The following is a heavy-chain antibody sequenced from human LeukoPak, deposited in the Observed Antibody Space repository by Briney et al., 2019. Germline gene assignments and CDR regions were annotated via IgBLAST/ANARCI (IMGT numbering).Heavy chain of an antibody. J-gene: IGHJ4*02. CDR2: ISSDSSDI. CDR1: GFSFSGYE. D-gene: IGHD6-19*01. Sequence: PGGSLRLSCAASGFSFSGYEMNWVRQAPGKGLEWVPYISSDSSDINYVDSVKGRFTISRDNARNSLYLQMNNLRDEDTAVYYCASLPWLVRWIYYWGQGTLVTVSS. V-gene: IGHV3-48*03. CDR3: ASLPWLVRWIYY.